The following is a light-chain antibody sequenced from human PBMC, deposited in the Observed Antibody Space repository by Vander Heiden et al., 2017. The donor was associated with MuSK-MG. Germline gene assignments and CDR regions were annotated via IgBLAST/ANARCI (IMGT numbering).Light chain of an antibody. V-gene: IGKV3-20*01. CDR1: QSGSSSY. CDR2: GAS. J-gene: IGKJ4*01. Sequence: EIVLTQSPGTLSLSAGEGATRSCRAIQSGSSSYLAWYQQKPGQAPRLLIYGASSRATGIPDRFSGSGSGTDFTLTIIRLEPEDYAVHYCHEDGRSRFTFGGGTKVXIK. CDR3: HEDGRSRFT.